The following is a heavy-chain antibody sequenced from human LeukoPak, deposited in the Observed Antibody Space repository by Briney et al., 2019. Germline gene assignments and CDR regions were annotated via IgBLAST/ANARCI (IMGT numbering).Heavy chain of an antibody. J-gene: IGHJ4*02. Sequence: GGSLRLSCAASGFTFSSYAMSWARQAPGKGLEWVSAISGSGGSTYYADSVKGRFTISRDNSKNTLYLQMNSLRAEDTAVYYCAKIGGSNYDFWSGYWDGGYFDYWGLGTLVTVSS. V-gene: IGHV3-23*01. CDR3: AKIGGSNYDFWSGYWDGGYFDY. CDR2: ISGSGGST. D-gene: IGHD3-3*01. CDR1: GFTFSSYA.